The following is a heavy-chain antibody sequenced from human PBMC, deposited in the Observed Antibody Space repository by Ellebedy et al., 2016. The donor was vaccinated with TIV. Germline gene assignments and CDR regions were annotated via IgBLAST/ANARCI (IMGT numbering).Heavy chain of an antibody. D-gene: IGHD3-10*01. CDR1: GGTFSSYA. J-gene: IGHJ4*02. V-gene: IGHV1-69*04. CDR3: ATVPRADDSGSYSGG. Sequence: AASVKVSCKASGGTFSSYAISWVRQAPGQGLEWMGRIIPILGIANYAQKFQGRVTMTEDKSTDTAYMELSSLRSEDTAVYYCATVPRADDSGSYSGGWGQGTLVTVSS. CDR2: IIPILGIA.